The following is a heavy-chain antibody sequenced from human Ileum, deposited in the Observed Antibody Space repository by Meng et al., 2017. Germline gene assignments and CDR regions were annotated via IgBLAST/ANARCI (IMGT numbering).Heavy chain of an antibody. CDR1: GFTFSSYG. CDR3: ARPLGSSGWYLGY. J-gene: IGHJ4*02. Sequence: GRSLRPSCAASGFTFSSYGMHWVGQAHGKGLGWVAVIWFDGSNKYYADSVKGRFTISRDNSKNTLYLQMNSLRAEDTAVYYCARPLGSSGWYLGYWGQGTLVTVSS. V-gene: IGHV3-33*01. CDR2: IWFDGSNK. D-gene: IGHD6-19*01.